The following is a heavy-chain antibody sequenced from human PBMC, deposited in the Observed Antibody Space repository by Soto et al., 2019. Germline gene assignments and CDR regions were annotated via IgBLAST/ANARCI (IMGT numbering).Heavy chain of an antibody. CDR2: IYYSGST. CDR1: GGSVSSGSYY. D-gene: IGHD3-3*01. J-gene: IGHJ4*02. V-gene: IGHV4-61*01. Sequence: SETLSLTCTVSGGSVSSGSYYWSWIGQPPGKGLEWIGYIYYSGSTNYNPSLKSRVTISVDTSKNQFSLKLSSVTAADTAVYYYASASYYDFWSGYSMYYFDYWGQGTLVTVSS. CDR3: ASASYYDFWSGYSMYYFDY.